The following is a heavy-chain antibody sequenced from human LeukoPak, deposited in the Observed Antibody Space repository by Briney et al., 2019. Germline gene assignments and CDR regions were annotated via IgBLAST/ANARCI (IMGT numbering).Heavy chain of an antibody. Sequence: SETLSLTCTVSGGSISSYYWSWIRQPPGKGLEWIGYIYYSGSTNYNPSLKSRVTISVDTSKNQFSLKLSSVTAADTAVYYCARENCGGDCSFDYWGQGTLVNVSS. CDR1: GGSISSYY. V-gene: IGHV4-59*01. D-gene: IGHD2-21*02. J-gene: IGHJ4*02. CDR3: ARENCGGDCSFDY. CDR2: IYYSGST.